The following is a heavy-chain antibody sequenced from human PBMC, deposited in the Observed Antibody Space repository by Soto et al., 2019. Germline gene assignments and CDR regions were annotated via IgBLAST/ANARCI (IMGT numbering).Heavy chain of an antibody. Sequence: QVQLQESGPGLVKPSETLSLTCTVSGGSVSSATDYWTWIRQPPGKGLEWIGYTDYSGNSDRNPPLMSRVTISIDRSKNQFSLTLRSVTAADTAVYSCARQSSYDSEHYHYWFDPWGRGILVTVSS. D-gene: IGHD3-22*01. CDR2: TDYSGNS. CDR1: GGSVSSATDY. CDR3: ARQSSYDSEHYHYWFDP. V-gene: IGHV4-61*01. J-gene: IGHJ5*02.